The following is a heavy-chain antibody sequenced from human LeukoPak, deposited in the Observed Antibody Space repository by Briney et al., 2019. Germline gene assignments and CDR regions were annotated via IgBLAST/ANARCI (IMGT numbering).Heavy chain of an antibody. V-gene: IGHV1-2*02. CDR3: ARGDIVVVPAVQFDY. CDR1: GYTFTGYY. D-gene: IGHD2-2*01. J-gene: IGHJ4*02. CDR2: INPNSGGT. Sequence: GASVKVSCKASGYTFTGYYMHWVRQAPGQGLEWMGWINPNSGGTNYTQKFQGRVTMTRDTSISTAYMKLSRLRSDDTAVYYCARGDIVVVPAVQFDYWGQGTLVTVSS.